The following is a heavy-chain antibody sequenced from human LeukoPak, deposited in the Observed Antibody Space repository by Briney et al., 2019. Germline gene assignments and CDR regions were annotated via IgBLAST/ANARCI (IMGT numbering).Heavy chain of an antibody. Sequence: ASVKVSCKASGYTFTNYGISWVRQAPGQGLERMGWISAYNGNTNYAQKLQGRVTMTTDTSTNTAYMELRSLRSDDTAVYYCARTEWEVPSLRDFDYWGQGTLVTVSS. D-gene: IGHD1-26*01. CDR3: ARTEWEVPSLRDFDY. J-gene: IGHJ4*02. CDR2: ISAYNGNT. CDR1: GYTFTNYG. V-gene: IGHV1-18*01.